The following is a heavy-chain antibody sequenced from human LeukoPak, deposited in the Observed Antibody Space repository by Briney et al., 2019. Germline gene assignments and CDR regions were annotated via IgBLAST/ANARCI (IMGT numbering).Heavy chain of an antibody. CDR2: ISYDGSNK. CDR3: ARDPFIVATILRSHYYYGMDV. J-gene: IGHJ6*04. CDR1: GFTFSSYA. V-gene: IGHV3-30*04. D-gene: IGHD5-12*01. Sequence: GGSLRHSCAASGFTFSSYAMHWVRQAPGKGLEWVAVISYDGSNKYYADSMKGRFTISRDNSKNTLYLQMNSLRAEDTAVYYCARDPFIVATILRSHYYYGMDVWGKGTTVTVSS.